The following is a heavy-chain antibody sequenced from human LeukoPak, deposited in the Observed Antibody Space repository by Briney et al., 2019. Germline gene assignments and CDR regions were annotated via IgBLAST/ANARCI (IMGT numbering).Heavy chain of an antibody. CDR2: IRYDGNIK. CDR1: GFTFSSYA. D-gene: IGHD1-14*01. Sequence: GGSLRLSCAASGFTFSSYAMSWVRQAPGKGLDWVAFIRYDGNIKYYADSVKDRFTISRDNSKNTLYLQLNSLRPEDTAVYYCARGDKQLLFNRNKGGFDPWGQGTLVTVSS. V-gene: IGHV3-30*02. J-gene: IGHJ5*02. CDR3: ARGDKQLLFNRNKGGFDP.